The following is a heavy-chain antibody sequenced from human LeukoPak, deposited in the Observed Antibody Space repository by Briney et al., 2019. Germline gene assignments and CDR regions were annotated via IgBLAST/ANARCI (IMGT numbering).Heavy chain of an antibody. CDR2: IYYSGSA. CDR1: VGSISSYY. CDR3: ARDSYYYDSSGYYGCAFDI. J-gene: IGHJ3*02. D-gene: IGHD3-22*01. Sequence: PSETLSLTCTVSVGSISSYYWSWIRQPPGKGLEWIGYIYYSGSANYNPSLKSRVTISVDTSKNQFSLKLSSVTAADTAVYYCARDSYYYDSSGYYGCAFDIWGQGTMVTVSS. V-gene: IGHV4-59*01.